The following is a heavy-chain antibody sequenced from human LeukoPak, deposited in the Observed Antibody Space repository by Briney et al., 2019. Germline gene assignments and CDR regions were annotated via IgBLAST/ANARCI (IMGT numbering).Heavy chain of an antibody. CDR1: GGTFSSYA. CDR2: IIPIFGTA. Sequence: SVKVSCKASGGTFSSYAISWVRQAPGQGLEWMGGIIPIFGTANYAQKFQGRVTITADESTSTAYMELSSLRSEDTAVYYCARDGAVSTIFGVVNYYYGMDVWGQGTTVTVSS. D-gene: IGHD3-3*01. V-gene: IGHV1-69*13. J-gene: IGHJ6*02. CDR3: ARDGAVSTIFGVVNYYYGMDV.